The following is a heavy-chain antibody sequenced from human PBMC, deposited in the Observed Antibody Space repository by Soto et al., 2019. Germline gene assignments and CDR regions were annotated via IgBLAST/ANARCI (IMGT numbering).Heavy chain of an antibody. Sequence: QVHLVQSGAEVKEPGASVRVSCEASGYTFTSHTIHCARQAPGQGLEWMGWIIVSHGSPRYAPQFQGRITFGRDTAATTAYMELPSLTFEDTAVYYCAREPEDGVPGDYWGQGTPVVGSS. V-gene: IGHV1-3*01. J-gene: IGHJ4*02. D-gene: IGHD2-8*01. CDR3: AREPEDGVPGDY. CDR2: IIVSHGSP. CDR1: GYTFTSHT.